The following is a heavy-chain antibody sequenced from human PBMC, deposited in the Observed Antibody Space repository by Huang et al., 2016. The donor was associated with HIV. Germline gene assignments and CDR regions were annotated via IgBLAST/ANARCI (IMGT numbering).Heavy chain of an antibody. CDR2: SIPIFGTP. CDR1: GGTFNNA. J-gene: IGHJ4*02. Sequence: QVQLVQSGAEVKKPGSSVKVSCKVSGGTFNNATSWVRQAHGQGLEWMGGSIPIFGTPNDARKFQGRVTITADESTSIAYMELSSLRSEDTAVYYCARGAPDLDSHLDHWGQGTLVTVSS. V-gene: IGHV1-69*13. D-gene: IGHD3-3*01. CDR3: ARGAPDLDSHLDH.